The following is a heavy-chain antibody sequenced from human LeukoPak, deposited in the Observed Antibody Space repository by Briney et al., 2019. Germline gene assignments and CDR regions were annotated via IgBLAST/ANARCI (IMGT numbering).Heavy chain of an antibody. CDR3: ARDPIEPATYYFDY. J-gene: IGHJ4*02. CDR2: ISYDGSNK. D-gene: IGHD1-14*01. CDR1: GFTFSNAW. V-gene: IGHV3-30-3*01. Sequence: GGSLRLSCAASGFTFSNAWMNWVRQAPGKGLEWVAVISYDGSNKYYADSVKGRFTISRDNSKNTLYLQMNSLRAEDTAVYYCARDPIEPATYYFDYWGQGTLVTVSS.